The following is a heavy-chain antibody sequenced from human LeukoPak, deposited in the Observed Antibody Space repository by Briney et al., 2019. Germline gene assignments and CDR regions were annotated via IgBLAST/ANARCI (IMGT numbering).Heavy chain of an antibody. V-gene: IGHV3-23*01. Sequence: GGSLRLSCAASGVTLSNYAMSWVRQAPEKGLDWVSVISGSAHKIRYADSVKGRFTISRDNSENIVYLQMNNLRAEDTAVYYCAGRVTGYSSGYVYWGQGTLVTVSS. CDR2: ISGSAHKI. CDR1: GVTLSNYA. CDR3: AGRVTGYSSGYVY. D-gene: IGHD5-18*01. J-gene: IGHJ4*02.